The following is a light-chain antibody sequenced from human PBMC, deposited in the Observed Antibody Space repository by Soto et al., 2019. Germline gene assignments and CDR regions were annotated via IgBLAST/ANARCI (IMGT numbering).Light chain of an antibody. J-gene: IGKJ5*01. V-gene: IGKV1-5*01. CDR1: QSISSW. CDR2: DAS. CDR3: QQRSNWPSIP. Sequence: DIQMTQSAAALSASVGDRVTITCRVSQSISSWLAWYQQKPGKAPKLLIYDASSLESGVPSRFSGSGSATEFTLTISSLEPEDFAVYYCQQRSNWPSIPFGQGTRLEI.